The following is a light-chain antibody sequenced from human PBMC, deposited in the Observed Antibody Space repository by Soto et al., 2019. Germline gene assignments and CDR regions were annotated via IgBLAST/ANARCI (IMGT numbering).Light chain of an antibody. V-gene: IGKV4-1*01. CDR1: QSILYSSSNKNY. CDR3: QQYYGIPFT. Sequence: DIVMTQSPDSLAVSLGERATIKCKSSQSILYSSSNKNYLTWYQQKPGQPPKLLIYWASTRESGVPDRFSGSGSGTDFTLTISSLQAEDVAVYYCQQYYGIPFTFGGGTKVEIK. CDR2: WAS. J-gene: IGKJ4*01.